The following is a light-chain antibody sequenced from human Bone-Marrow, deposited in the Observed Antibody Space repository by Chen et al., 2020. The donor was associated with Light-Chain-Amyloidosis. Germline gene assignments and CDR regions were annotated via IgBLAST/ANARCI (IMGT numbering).Light chain of an antibody. V-gene: IGLV2-14*01. Sequence: QSALTQPASVSGSPGQSITISCTGTSSDVGGDNHVSWYQQHPDKAPKLMIYEVTNRPSWVPEPFAGSKSVYTASLRISGLQTKDDADYCCSSDAVTNTRVFGRGTTVTVL. CDR2: EVT. J-gene: IGLJ1*01. CDR1: SSDVGGDNH. CDR3: SSDAVTNTRV.